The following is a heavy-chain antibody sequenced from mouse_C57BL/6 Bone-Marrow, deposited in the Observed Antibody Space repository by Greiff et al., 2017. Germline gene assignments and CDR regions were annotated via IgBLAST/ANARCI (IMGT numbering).Heavy chain of an antibody. D-gene: IGHD2-4*01. CDR2: IYPRSGNT. V-gene: IGHV1-81*01. J-gene: IGHJ4*01. CDR1: GYTFTSYG. CDR3: AREGDYDVMDY. Sequence: ESGAELARPGASVKLSCKASGYTFTSYGISWVKQRTGQGLEWIGEIYPRSGNTYYNEKFKGKATLTADKSSSTAYMELRSLTSEDSAVYFCAREGDYDVMDYWGQGTSVTVSS.